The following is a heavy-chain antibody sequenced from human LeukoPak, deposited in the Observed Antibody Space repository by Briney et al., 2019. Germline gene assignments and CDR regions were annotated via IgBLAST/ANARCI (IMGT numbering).Heavy chain of an antibody. CDR3: TTSYSGNSWYDWFGP. V-gene: IGHV3-73*01. D-gene: IGHD6-13*01. Sequence: GGSLRLSCAASGFTFSGSAMHWVRPASGKGREWGGHIRTRANTYATAYAASVTDRFTISRDDSKTTSYLQMNSLKTEDTAIYFCTTSYSGNSWYDWFGPWGQGTLVTVSS. CDR1: GFTFSGSA. J-gene: IGHJ5*02. CDR2: IRTRANTYAT.